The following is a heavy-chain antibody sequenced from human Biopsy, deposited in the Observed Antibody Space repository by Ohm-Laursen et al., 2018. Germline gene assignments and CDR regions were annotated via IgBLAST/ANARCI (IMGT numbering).Heavy chain of an antibody. CDR2: IYSGGNT. CDR3: ARAAFGPFDS. D-gene: IGHD3-16*01. V-gene: IGHV4-61*05. CDR1: GYSIIPSGPED. J-gene: IGHJ4*02. Sequence: TLSLTCTLSGYSIIPSGPEDWGWIRQPPGQGLQYIGFIYSGGNTNYNPSLRSRVTMSVDTSKNQFSLRLSSVTAADTAVYYCARAAFGPFDSWGQGALVTVSS.